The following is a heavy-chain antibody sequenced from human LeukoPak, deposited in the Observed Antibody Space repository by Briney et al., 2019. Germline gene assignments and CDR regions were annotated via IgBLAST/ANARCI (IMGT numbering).Heavy chain of an antibody. D-gene: IGHD3-9*01. CDR1: GYSFTSYW. Sequence: GESLQISCKGSGYSFTSYWIGWVRQMPGKGLEWMGIIYPGDSDTRYSPSFQGQVTISADKSISTAYLQWSSLKASDTAMYCCARLALDDILTGYLFDYWGQGTLVTVSS. J-gene: IGHJ4*02. V-gene: IGHV5-51*01. CDR2: IYPGDSDT. CDR3: ARLALDDILTGYLFDY.